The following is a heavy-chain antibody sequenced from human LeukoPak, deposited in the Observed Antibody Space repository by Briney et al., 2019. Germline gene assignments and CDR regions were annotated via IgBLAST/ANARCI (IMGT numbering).Heavy chain of an antibody. Sequence: PSETLSLTCTVSGGSISSYYWSWIRQTPGKGLEWIGYIYYSGSTNYNPSLKSRVTISVDTSKNQFSLKLSSVTAADTAVYYCARHEAVRGTIGYWGQGTLVTVSS. CDR3: ARHEAVRGTIGY. CDR2: IYYSGST. V-gene: IGHV4-59*08. CDR1: GGSISSYY. D-gene: IGHD3-10*01. J-gene: IGHJ4*02.